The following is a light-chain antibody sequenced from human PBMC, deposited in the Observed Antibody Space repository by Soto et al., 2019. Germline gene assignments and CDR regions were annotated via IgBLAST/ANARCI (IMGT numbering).Light chain of an antibody. J-gene: IGKJ5*01. CDR2: AAS. Sequence: DIQITQSPSTLSGSVGDRVTITCRASQDISTHLAWFAQKPGRAPQLLIYAASTLHSGVPSRFSGSGSGTDFTLTISSLQPEDFATYYCQHLNTYPINFGPGTRLEIK. CDR3: QHLNTYPIN. CDR1: QDISTH. V-gene: IGKV1-9*01.